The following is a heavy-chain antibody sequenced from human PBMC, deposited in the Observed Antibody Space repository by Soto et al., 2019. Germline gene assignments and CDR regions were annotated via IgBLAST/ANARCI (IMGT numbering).Heavy chain of an antibody. CDR2: ISAYNGNT. V-gene: IGHV1-18*01. CDR1: GYTFTNFG. CDR3: ARGGTPIDY. D-gene: IGHD3-16*01. J-gene: IGHJ4*02. Sequence: QVQLVQSGAEVKKPGASVKVSCKASGYTFTNFGISWVRQAPGQGLEWMGWISAYNGNTNYAQKFQGRVTMTTDTTTSTAYMEVGSLRFDDTAVEYGARGGTPIDYWGQGTLVTVSS.